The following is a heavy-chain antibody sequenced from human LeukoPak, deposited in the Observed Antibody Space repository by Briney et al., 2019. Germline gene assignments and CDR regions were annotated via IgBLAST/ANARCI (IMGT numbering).Heavy chain of an antibody. CDR1: GFTFSSYG. Sequence: GGSLRLSCAASGFTFSSYGMHWVRQAPGQGLEWVGFIRSRPYGGTTEYAAPVKGRFIISRDDSKSIAYLQMNSLKTEDTALYYCSSWVNGSGSSLGFDNWGQGTLVTVSS. D-gene: IGHD3-10*01. V-gene: IGHV3-49*04. CDR3: SSWVNGSGSSLGFDN. CDR2: IRSRPYGGTT. J-gene: IGHJ4*02.